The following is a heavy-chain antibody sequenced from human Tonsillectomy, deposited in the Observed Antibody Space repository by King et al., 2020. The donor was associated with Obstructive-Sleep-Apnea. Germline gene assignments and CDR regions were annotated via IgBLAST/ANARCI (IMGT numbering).Heavy chain of an antibody. D-gene: IGHD6-19*01. V-gene: IGHV3-30*18. CDR1: GFTFSSYG. J-gene: IGHJ4*02. CDR2: ISYDGSNK. CDR3: AKDRGGYSSGSFDY. Sequence: VQLVESGGGVVQPGRSLRLSCAASGFTFSSYGMHWVRQAPGKGLEWVAVISYDGSNKYYADSVKGRFTISRDNSKNTLYPQMNSLRAEDTAVYYCAKDRGGYSSGSFDYWGQGTLVTVSS.